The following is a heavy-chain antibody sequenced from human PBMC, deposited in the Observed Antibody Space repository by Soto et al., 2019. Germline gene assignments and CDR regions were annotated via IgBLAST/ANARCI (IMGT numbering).Heavy chain of an antibody. CDR3: ARDFRSSSISIVWFDP. CDR2: TYYRSKWYN. V-gene: IGHV6-1*01. D-gene: IGHD6-6*01. CDR1: GDSVSSNSAA. Sequence: SQTLSLTCAISGDSVSSNSAACNWIRQSPSRGLEWLGRTYYRSKWYNDYAVSVKSRITINPETSKNQVSLQLNSVTPEDTAVYSSARDFRSSSISIVWFDPWGQGTLVPVSS. J-gene: IGHJ5*02.